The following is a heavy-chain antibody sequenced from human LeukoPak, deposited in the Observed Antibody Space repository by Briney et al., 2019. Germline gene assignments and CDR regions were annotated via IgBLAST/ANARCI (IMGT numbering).Heavy chain of an antibody. CDR2: IKQDGSRK. Sequence: GGSLRLSCAASGFTFSSYWMSWVRQAPGKGLEWVANIKQDGSRKSYVDSVKGRFTISRDNAKNSLYLQMNSLRAEDTAIYYCTRVGYIDEGIDYWGQGTLVTVSS. J-gene: IGHJ4*02. V-gene: IGHV3-7*04. CDR3: TRVGYIDEGIDY. CDR1: GFTFSSYW. D-gene: IGHD5-24*01.